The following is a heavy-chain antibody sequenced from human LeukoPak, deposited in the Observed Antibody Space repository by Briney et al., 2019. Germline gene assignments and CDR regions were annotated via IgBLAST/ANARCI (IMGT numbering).Heavy chain of an antibody. Sequence: SETLSLTCAVYGGSFSGYYWSWIRQPPGKGLEWIGEINHSGSTNYNPSLKSRVTVSVDTSKNQFSLKLSSVTAADTAVYYCARNTAAAVMYYFDYWGQGTLVTVSS. V-gene: IGHV4-34*01. D-gene: IGHD2-2*01. CDR1: GGSFSGYY. J-gene: IGHJ4*02. CDR3: ARNTAAAVMYYFDY. CDR2: INHSGST.